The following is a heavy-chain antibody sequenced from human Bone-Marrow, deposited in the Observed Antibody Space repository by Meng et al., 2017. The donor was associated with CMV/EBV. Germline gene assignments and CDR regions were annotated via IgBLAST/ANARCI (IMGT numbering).Heavy chain of an antibody. CDR3: ARHGLRGCSGANCYTSFYYFGMDV. D-gene: IGHD4/OR15-4a*01. V-gene: IGHV5-51*01. CDR1: GYSFIDYW. CDR2: IFPDDSDI. Sequence: GESLKISCKGSGYSFIDYWIGWVRQMPGKGLELMGIIFPDDSDIKYSPSFQGQVTISVDKSISTAYLQWSTLKASDTAIYYCARHGLRGCSGANCYTSFYYFGMDVWGQGTTVTGSS. J-gene: IGHJ6*01.